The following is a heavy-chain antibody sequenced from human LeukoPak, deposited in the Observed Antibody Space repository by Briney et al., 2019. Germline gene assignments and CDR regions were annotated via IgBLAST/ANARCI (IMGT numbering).Heavy chain of an antibody. V-gene: IGHV4-4*07. CDR2: IYTSGGT. CDR3: ARLAYCSGGSCYRWAYYYHYMDV. CDR1: GGSISSYY. Sequence: PSETLSLTCTVAGGSISSYYWSWIRQPPGKGLEWIGRIYTSGGTNYIPSLKSRVTISVDTSKYQFSLKLSSVTAADTAVYYCARLAYCSGGSCYRWAYYYHYMDVWGKGTTVTVSS. D-gene: IGHD2-15*01. J-gene: IGHJ6*03.